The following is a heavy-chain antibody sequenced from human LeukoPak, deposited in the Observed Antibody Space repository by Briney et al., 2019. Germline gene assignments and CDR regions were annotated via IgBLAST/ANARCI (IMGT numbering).Heavy chain of an antibody. Sequence: GGSLRLSCAASGFTFSSYAMGWVRQVPGKGLEWVSVISGSGDNTYYADSVKGRFTISRDNSKNMLYLQMNSLRAEDTAVYHCAKWKYSNSGIDDYWGQGTLVTVSS. CDR3: AKWKYSNSGIDDY. J-gene: IGHJ4*02. V-gene: IGHV3-23*01. CDR2: ISGSGDNT. CDR1: GFTFSSYA. D-gene: IGHD6-6*01.